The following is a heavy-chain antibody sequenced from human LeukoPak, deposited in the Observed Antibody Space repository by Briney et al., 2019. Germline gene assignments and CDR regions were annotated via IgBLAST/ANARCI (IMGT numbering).Heavy chain of an antibody. D-gene: IGHD4-23*01. CDR2: SNGDGSST. CDR3: ARDLKGPVNDVFDM. Sequence: PGGSLRLSCAASGFTFKTYWMHWVRQAPGKGLVWVSHSNGDGSSTSYADSVRGRFTISRDNAKNTLYLQMNSLRAEDTAVYYCARDLKGPVNDVFDMWGQGTMVTVSS. CDR1: GFTFKTYW. V-gene: IGHV3-74*01. J-gene: IGHJ3*02.